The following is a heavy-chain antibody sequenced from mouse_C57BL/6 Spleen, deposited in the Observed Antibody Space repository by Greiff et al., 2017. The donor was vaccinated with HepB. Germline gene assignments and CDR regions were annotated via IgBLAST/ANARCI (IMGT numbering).Heavy chain of an antibody. Sequence: QVQLKESGAELVRPGTSVKVSCKASGYAFTNYLIEWVKQRPGQGLEWIGVINPGSGGTNYNEKFKGKATLTADKSSSTAYMQLSSLTSEDSAVYFWARDGSSAWFAYWGQGTLVTVSA. V-gene: IGHV1-54*01. CDR3: ARDGSSAWFAY. CDR2: INPGSGGT. CDR1: GYAFTNYL. J-gene: IGHJ3*01. D-gene: IGHD1-1*01.